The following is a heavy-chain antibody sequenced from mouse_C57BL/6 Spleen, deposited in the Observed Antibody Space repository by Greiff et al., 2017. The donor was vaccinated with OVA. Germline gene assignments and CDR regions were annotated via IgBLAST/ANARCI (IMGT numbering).Heavy chain of an antibody. Sequence: VKLVESGPGILQSSQTLSLTCSFSGFSLSTSGMGVSWIRQPSGKGLEWLAHIYWGDDKRYNPSLKSRLPISKDTSRNQVFLTITSVDTADTATYYGARRGDYYGSSYFDYWGQGTTLTVSS. V-gene: IGHV8-12*01. D-gene: IGHD1-1*01. CDR3: ARRGDYYGSSYFDY. CDR2: IYWGDDK. J-gene: IGHJ2*01. CDR1: GFSLSTSGMG.